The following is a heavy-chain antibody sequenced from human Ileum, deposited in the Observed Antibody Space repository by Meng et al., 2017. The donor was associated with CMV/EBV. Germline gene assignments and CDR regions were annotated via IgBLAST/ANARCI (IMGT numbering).Heavy chain of an antibody. CDR2: TYTDGTT. Sequence: GESLKISCAASGFTVSTNYMSWVRQAPGKGLEWVSITYTDGTTYYADSVKGRFTISRDNSKNTLYLQMNSLRAEDTAVYYCAKSTVVNLGGFWGRGSLVTGSS. CDR3: AKSTVVNLGGF. V-gene: IGHV3-66*02. D-gene: IGHD4-23*01. CDR1: GFTVSTNY. J-gene: IGHJ4*02.